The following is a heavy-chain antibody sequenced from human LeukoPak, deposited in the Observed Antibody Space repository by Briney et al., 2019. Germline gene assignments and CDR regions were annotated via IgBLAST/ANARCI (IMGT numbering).Heavy chain of an antibody. CDR3: ARHDYASTSGDY. CDR2: IGTSSSII. Sequence: PGKSLRLSCAASGFTFSSYSMNWVRQTPGKGLEWVSYIGTSSSIIYYADSVKGRFTISRDNAKNSLYLQMNSLRDEDTAVYYCARHDYASTSGDYWGQGTLVTVSS. D-gene: IGHD4-17*01. V-gene: IGHV3-48*02. J-gene: IGHJ4*02. CDR1: GFTFSSYS.